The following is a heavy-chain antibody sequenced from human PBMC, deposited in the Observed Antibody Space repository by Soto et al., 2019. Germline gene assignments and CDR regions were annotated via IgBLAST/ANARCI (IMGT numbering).Heavy chain of an antibody. CDR1: GDTFNDYY. J-gene: IGHJ6*03. Sequence: QVQLVQSGAEVKRPGASVTVSCRSSGDTFNDYYIHWVRQAPGQGLEWMGWINPNGGVTKYAQKFQAWVSMTRDTSIRTVYMQLSRLRSADTAVYSCARESGGATATFDYYYFDMDVWGTGTTVTVSS. V-gene: IGHV1-2*04. CDR2: INPNGGVT. CDR3: ARESGGATATFDYYYFDMDV. D-gene: IGHD5-12*01.